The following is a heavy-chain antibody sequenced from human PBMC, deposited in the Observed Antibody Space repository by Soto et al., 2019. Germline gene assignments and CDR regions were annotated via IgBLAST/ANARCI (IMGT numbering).Heavy chain of an antibody. CDR3: ARQGPYYFGSIDS. J-gene: IGHJ4*02. CDR2: INHSESI. CDR1: GGSFSGYY. D-gene: IGHD3-10*01. V-gene: IGHV4-34*01. Sequence: SETLSLTCAVYGGSFSGYYWNWIRQPPGKGLEWIGEINHSESIYYNPSLKSRVTISVDTSKNLFSLKLSSVIAADTAVYYCARQGPYYFGSIDSWGQGTLVTVSS.